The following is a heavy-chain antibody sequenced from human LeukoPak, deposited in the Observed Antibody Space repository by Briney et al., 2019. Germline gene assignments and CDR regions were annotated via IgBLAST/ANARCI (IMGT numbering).Heavy chain of an antibody. Sequence: GGSLRLSCAASRFTFSHYDMTWVRQTPGKGLQCVSYISSSGSTIYYADSVKGRFTISRDNAKNSPYLQMNSLRAEDTAVYYCARDRGIAAAGTGVGYWGQGTLVTVSS. V-gene: IGHV3-48*03. CDR3: ARDRGIAAAGTGVGY. D-gene: IGHD6-13*01. J-gene: IGHJ4*02. CDR2: ISSSGSTI. CDR1: RFTFSHYD.